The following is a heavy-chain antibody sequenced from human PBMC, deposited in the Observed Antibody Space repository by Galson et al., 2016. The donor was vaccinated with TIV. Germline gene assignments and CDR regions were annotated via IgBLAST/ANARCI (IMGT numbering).Heavy chain of an antibody. Sequence: SVKVSCKASGVTFYSYGFTWIRQAPGQGLEWMGGIIPIYDTTIHAQKFQGRVTITADQSTDTAHMELSSLRFEDTAVYYCARHLDVGDYDNSGYPDYFDSWGQGTLVTVSS. J-gene: IGHJ4*02. CDR1: GVTFYSYG. CDR3: ARHLDVGDYDNSGYPDYFDS. V-gene: IGHV1-69*13. D-gene: IGHD3-22*01. CDR2: IIPIYDTT.